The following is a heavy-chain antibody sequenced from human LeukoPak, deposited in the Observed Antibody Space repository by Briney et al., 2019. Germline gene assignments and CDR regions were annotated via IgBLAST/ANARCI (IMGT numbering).Heavy chain of an antibody. D-gene: IGHD6-13*01. CDR3: ARVSRASDSSSWLVWAFDI. J-gene: IGHJ3*02. CDR1: GGSISSYY. V-gene: IGHV4-59*01. CDR2: IYYSGST. Sequence: SETLSLTCTVSGGSISSYYWSWIRQPPGKGLEWIGYIYYSGSTNYNPSLQSRVTISVDASKNQFSLKLSSVTAADTAVYYCARVSRASDSSSWLVWAFDIWGQGTMVTVSS.